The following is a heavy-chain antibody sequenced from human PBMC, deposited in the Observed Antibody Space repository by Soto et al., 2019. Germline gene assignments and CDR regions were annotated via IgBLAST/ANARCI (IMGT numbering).Heavy chain of an antibody. V-gene: IGHV4-39*01. Sequence: QLQLQESGPGLVKPSETLSLTCTVSGGSISSSSYYWGCIRQPPGKGLEWIGSIYYSGSTYYNPSLKSRVTISVDTSKNQFSLKLSSVTAADTAVYYCARQGGLDDLWRYTYYYYGMDVWGQGTTVTVSS. CDR1: GGSISSSSYY. CDR2: IYYSGST. J-gene: IGHJ6*02. CDR3: ARQGGLDDLWRYTYYYYGMDV. D-gene: IGHD3-3*01.